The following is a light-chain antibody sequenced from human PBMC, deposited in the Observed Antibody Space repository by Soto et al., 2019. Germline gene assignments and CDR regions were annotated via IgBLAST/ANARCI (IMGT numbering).Light chain of an antibody. V-gene: IGLV2-14*01. J-gene: IGLJ2*01. Sequence: QSALTQPASVSGSPGQSITISCTGTSSDVGGYNYVSWYQQHPGKAPKLMIYDVSHRPSGVSNRFSGSKSGNTASLTISGLQAEDEADYYCSSYTRSSTLYVVFAGGTKLTVL. CDR1: SSDVGGYNY. CDR3: SSYTRSSTLYVV. CDR2: DVS.